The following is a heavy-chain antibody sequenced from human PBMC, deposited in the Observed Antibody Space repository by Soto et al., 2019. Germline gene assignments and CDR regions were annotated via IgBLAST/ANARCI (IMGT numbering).Heavy chain of an antibody. CDR1: GFTFSSYA. J-gene: IGHJ3*01. CDR2: ISGGGDGS. CDR3: ARKGPGSVATYGSNGGCHYAFDL. Sequence: EVQLLESGGGLVQPGGSLRLSCAASGFTFSSYAIIWVRQAPGKGLEWVSTISGGGDGSYYADSVKGRFTISRDNSKNTMSLQMNGRRAEDTSVYYRARKGPGSVATYGSNGGCHYAFDLWGQGTMVTFSS. V-gene: IGHV3-23*01. D-gene: IGHD2-15*01.